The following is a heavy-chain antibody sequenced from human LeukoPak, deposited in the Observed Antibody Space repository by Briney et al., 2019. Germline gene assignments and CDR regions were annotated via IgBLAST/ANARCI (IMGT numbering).Heavy chain of an antibody. Sequence: SETLSLTXAVYGGSFSGYYWSWIRQPPGKGLEWIGEINQSGSTNYNPSLKSRVTMSVDTSKNQCSLKVSSVTAADTAVYYCARGYSGYDSTSHYYYYMDVWGKGTTVTVSS. D-gene: IGHD5-12*01. CDR1: GGSFSGYY. CDR3: ARGYSGYDSTSHYYYYMDV. CDR2: INQSGST. J-gene: IGHJ6*03. V-gene: IGHV4-34*01.